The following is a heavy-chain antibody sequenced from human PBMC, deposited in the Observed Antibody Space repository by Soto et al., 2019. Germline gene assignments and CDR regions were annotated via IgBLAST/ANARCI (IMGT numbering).Heavy chain of an antibody. D-gene: IGHD2-2*01. CDR2: IKPLNGDT. CDR1: GYTFTSRY. V-gene: IGHV1-45*02. J-gene: IGHJ6*02. Sequence: QMLLVQSGAEVKKTGSSVKVSCKASGYTFTSRYLHWVRQAPGQALEWMGWIKPLNGDTNYAQKFQDRVTNTSDRSMNTAFMELSSLRSDDTAMYYCASSTASGGVDGWGQGTTVTGSS. CDR3: ASSTASGGVDG.